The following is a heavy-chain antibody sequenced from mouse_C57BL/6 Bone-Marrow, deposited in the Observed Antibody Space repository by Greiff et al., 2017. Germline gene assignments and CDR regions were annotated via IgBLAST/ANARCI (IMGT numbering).Heavy chain of an antibody. CDR1: GFTISSYA. Sequence: EVHLVESGGGLVKPGGSLKLSCAASGFTISSYAMSWVRQTPEQRLEWIATISDGGSYTYYPDNVKGRFTISRDNANNNLYLQMSHLKSEDTAMYYCASDYYGTSYYAMAYWGQGTSVTVSS. V-gene: IGHV5-4*01. J-gene: IGHJ4*01. CDR2: ISDGGSYT. D-gene: IGHD1-1*01. CDR3: ASDYYGTSYYAMAY.